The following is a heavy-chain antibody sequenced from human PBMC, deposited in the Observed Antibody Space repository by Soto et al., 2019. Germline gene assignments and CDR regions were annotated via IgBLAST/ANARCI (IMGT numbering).Heavy chain of an antibody. CDR1: GFTFSSYG. CDR3: VKVYSGSYRPYYFDY. Sequence: GGSLRLSCAASGFTFSSYGMHWVRQAPGKGLEWVAVISYDGSNKYYADSVKGRFTISRDNSKNTLYLQMNSLRAEDTAVYYCVKVYSGSYRPYYFDYWGQGTLVTVSS. CDR2: ISYDGSNK. D-gene: IGHD1-26*01. J-gene: IGHJ4*02. V-gene: IGHV3-30*18.